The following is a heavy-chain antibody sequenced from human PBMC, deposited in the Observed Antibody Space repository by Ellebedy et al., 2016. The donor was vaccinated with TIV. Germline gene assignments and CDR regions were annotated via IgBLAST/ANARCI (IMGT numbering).Heavy chain of an antibody. J-gene: IGHJ4*02. V-gene: IGHV4-30-4*08. D-gene: IGHD2-21*01. CDR1: GASVSSGDYY. Sequence: MPSETLSLTCTVSGASVSSGDYYWGWIRQPPGKGLDWIGYIYYTVTTYYNPSLKSPITISVDTSTNQFSLKLSSVTAADTAVYYCARDSSGAGLNYFDSWGQGTLVTVSS. CDR3: ARDSSGAGLNYFDS. CDR2: IYYTVTT.